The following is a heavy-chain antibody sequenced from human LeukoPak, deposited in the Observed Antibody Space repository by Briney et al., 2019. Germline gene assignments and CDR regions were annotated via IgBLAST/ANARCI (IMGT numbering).Heavy chain of an antibody. CDR1: GGSTGSDY. V-gene: IGHV4-59*08. Sequence: SETLSLTCSVSGGSTGSDYWSWIRQSPGKGLEWVAYVYYSGVTSYNPSLKSRVAISIDTSKNQFSLNLTSVTAADTAVYYCARLSLHCSGGSCYRGAFDSWGQGTLVTVSS. D-gene: IGHD2-15*01. CDR2: VYYSGVT. J-gene: IGHJ4*02. CDR3: ARLSLHCSGGSCYRGAFDS.